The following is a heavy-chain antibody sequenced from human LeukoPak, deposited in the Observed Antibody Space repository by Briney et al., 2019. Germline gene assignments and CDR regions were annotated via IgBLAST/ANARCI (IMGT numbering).Heavy chain of an antibody. CDR2: ISAYNGNT. D-gene: IGHD6-19*01. Sequence: SSVKVSCKASGYTFNSYGISWVRQAPGQGLEWMGWISAYNGNTNYAQKVQGRVTMTTDTSTSTAYMELRSLRSDDTAVYYCARADIRAIASSGWYGFDYWGQGTLVTVSS. CDR3: ARADIRAIASSGWYGFDY. CDR1: GYTFNSYG. J-gene: IGHJ4*02. V-gene: IGHV1-18*01.